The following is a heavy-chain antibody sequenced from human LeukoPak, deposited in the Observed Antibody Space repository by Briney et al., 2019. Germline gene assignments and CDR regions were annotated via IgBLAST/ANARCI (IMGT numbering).Heavy chain of an antibody. J-gene: IGHJ4*02. CDR2: ISYDGSNK. V-gene: IGHV3-30*03. CDR1: GFTFSSYG. CDR3: ASGTGYYYDSSGYPNYCDH. Sequence: PGGSLRLSCAASGFTFSSYGMHWVRQAPGKGLEWVAVISYDGSNKYYADSVKGRFTISRDNSKNTLYLQMNSLRAEDTAVYYCASGTGYYYDSSGYPNYCDHGGQGTLVTVSS. D-gene: IGHD3-22*01.